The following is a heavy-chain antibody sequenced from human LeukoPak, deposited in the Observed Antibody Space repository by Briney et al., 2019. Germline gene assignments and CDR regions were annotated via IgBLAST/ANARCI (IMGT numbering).Heavy chain of an antibody. CDR3: ARVRAGRGLLRY. J-gene: IGHJ4*02. V-gene: IGHV4-39*07. D-gene: IGHD2-15*01. CDR2: IYYSCYT. CDR1: GDSVNKPSYH. Sequence: AETLTLTCSVSGDSVNKPSYHWIWICQPPGKGRVWVGSIYYSCYTYYKASIESRITISLDTSNNQFSLELRSVTAADTSIFFCARVRAGRGLLRYWGQGTLVTVSS.